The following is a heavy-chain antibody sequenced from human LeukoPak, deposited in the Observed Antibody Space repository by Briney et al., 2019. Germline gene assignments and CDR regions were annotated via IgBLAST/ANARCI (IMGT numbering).Heavy chain of an antibody. D-gene: IGHD3-10*01. CDR3: AKDLYRSYGSGSYFEY. J-gene: IGHJ4*02. CDR1: GFIFSSCA. CDR2: ISGSGTST. V-gene: IGHV3-23*01. Sequence: GGSLRLSCAASGFIFSSCAMTWVRQAPGKGLEWVSAISGSGTSTHYADSVKGRFTISRDNSGNTLYLQMNILRAEDTAVYYCAKDLYRSYGSGSYFEYRGQGILVTVSS.